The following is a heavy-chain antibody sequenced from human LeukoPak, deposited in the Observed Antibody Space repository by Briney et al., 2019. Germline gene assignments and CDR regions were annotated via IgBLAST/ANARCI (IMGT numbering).Heavy chain of an antibody. CDR2: ISAYNGNT. D-gene: IGHD5-18*01. CDR1: GYTFTSYG. Sequence: ASVKVSCKASGYTFTSYGISWVRQAPGQGLEWMGWISAYNGNTNYAQKLQGRVTMTTDTSTSTAYMELRSLRSDDTAVYCCARVPHRVTLVDYWGQGTLVTVSS. V-gene: IGHV1-18*01. J-gene: IGHJ4*02. CDR3: ARVPHRVTLVDY.